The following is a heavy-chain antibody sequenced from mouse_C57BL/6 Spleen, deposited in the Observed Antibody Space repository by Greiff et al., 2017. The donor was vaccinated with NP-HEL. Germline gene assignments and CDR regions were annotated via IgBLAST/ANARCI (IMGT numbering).Heavy chain of an antibody. CDR3: ARHGLTGTYYFDY. V-gene: IGHV5-6*02. J-gene: IGHJ2*01. CDR2: ISSGGSYT. Sequence: DVKLVESGGDLVKPGGSLKLSCAASGFTFSSYGMSWVRQTPDKRLEWVATISSGGSYTYYPDSVKGRFTISRDNAKNTLYLQMSSLKSEDTAMYYCARHGLTGTYYFDYWGQGTTLTVSS. CDR1: GFTFSSYG. D-gene: IGHD4-1*01.